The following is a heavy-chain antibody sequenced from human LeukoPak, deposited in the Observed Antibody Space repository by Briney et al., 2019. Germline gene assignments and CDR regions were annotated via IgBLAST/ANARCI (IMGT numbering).Heavy chain of an antibody. J-gene: IGHJ4*02. CDR1: GYTFTSYD. Sequence: ASVKVSCKASGYTFTSYDINWVRQATGQGLEWMGWMNPNSGNTGYAQKFQGRVTMTRDTSISTAYMELSSLRAEDTAVYYCAKGEKDFWSGYSIPDFDYWGQGTLVTVSS. CDR3: AKGEKDFWSGYSIPDFDY. V-gene: IGHV1-8*01. D-gene: IGHD3-3*01. CDR2: MNPNSGNT.